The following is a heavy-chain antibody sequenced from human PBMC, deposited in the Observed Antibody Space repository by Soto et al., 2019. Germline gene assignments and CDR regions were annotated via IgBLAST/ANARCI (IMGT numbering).Heavy chain of an antibody. J-gene: IGHJ5*02. V-gene: IGHV4-34*01. CDR3: ARGDFWSGNLNWFDP. CDR1: GGSFSGYY. Sequence: SETLSLTCAVYGGSFSGYYWSWIRQPPGKGLEWIGEINHSGSTNYNPSLKSRVTISVDASKNQFSLKLSSVTAADTAVYYCARGDFWSGNLNWFDPWGQGTLVTVSS. D-gene: IGHD3-3*01. CDR2: INHSGST.